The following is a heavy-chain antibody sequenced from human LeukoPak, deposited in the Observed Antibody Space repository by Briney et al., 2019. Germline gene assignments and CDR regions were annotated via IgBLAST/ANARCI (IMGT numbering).Heavy chain of an antibody. V-gene: IGHV3-66*01. CDR1: GFTVSSNS. J-gene: IGHJ4*02. CDR3: ALGLVTDY. Sequence: GGSLRLSCAASGFTVSSNSMSWVRQAPGKGLEWVSVIYSGGSTYYADSVKGRFTISRDNSKNTLYLQMNRLRVEDTAVYYCALGLVTDYWGQGTLVTVSS. D-gene: IGHD3-9*01. CDR2: IYSGGST.